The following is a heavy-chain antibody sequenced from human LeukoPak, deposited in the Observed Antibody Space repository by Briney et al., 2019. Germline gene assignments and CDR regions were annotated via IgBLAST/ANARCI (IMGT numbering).Heavy chain of an antibody. CDR2: IYYSGST. J-gene: IGHJ4*02. Sequence: TSETLSLTCTVSGGSISSSSYYWGWIRQPPGKGLEWIGSIYYSGSTYYNPSLKSRVTISVDTSKNQFSLKLSSVTAADTAVYYCARVLDYGGNSLFDYWGQGTLVTVSS. CDR1: GGSISSSSYY. V-gene: IGHV4-39*07. D-gene: IGHD4-23*01. CDR3: ARVLDYGGNSLFDY.